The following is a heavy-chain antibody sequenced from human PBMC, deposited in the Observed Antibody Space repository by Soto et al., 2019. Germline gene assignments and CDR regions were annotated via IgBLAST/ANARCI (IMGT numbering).Heavy chain of an antibody. V-gene: IGHV3-30*04. CDR3: VREGVFGSQYYPFQY. Sequence: QVQLVESGGGGVQPGESLRLSCAASGFAITRIAFHWVRQAPGQGLEWVTFLSYDATEQYYRDSVKGRFTVSRDTSRNTVYLQMNSLTADDTAVYYCVREGVFGSQYYPFQYWGRGTLVTVSS. J-gene: IGHJ1*01. CDR1: GFAITRIA. D-gene: IGHD3-10*01. CDR2: LSYDATEQ.